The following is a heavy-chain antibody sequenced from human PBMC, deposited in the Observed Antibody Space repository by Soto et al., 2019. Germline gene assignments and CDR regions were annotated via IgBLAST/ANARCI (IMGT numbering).Heavy chain of an antibody. CDR2: IHHDGGT. Sequence: QVQLQQWGAGLLKPSETLSLTCTVYGGSFSRYHWNWIRQAPGKGLEWIGEIHHDGGTNYSPSLEDRVTISVDTSKNEFSLNLSSVTAADTGVYYCARGYGEEWPTSDFWGQGTLVTVSS. CDR1: GGSFSRYH. V-gene: IGHV4-34*01. J-gene: IGHJ4*02. CDR3: ARGYGEEWPTSDF. D-gene: IGHD3-10*01.